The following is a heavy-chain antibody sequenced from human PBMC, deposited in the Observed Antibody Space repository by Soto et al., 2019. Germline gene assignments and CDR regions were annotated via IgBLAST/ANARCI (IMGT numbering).Heavy chain of an antibody. CDR1: GNTVPNYA. V-gene: IGHV1-3*01. J-gene: IGHJ4*02. CDR2: INGSNGNT. Sequence: XSVKVSYKASGNTVPNYALHSVRHSPGQRLEWMGWINGSNGNTYYSEHFQGRVTFTRDTSAGTVYMQLSSLTSDDTAVYYCAKALLRYFDWLLSFDYWGQGTLVTVSS. CDR3: AKALLRYFDWLLSFDY. D-gene: IGHD3-9*01.